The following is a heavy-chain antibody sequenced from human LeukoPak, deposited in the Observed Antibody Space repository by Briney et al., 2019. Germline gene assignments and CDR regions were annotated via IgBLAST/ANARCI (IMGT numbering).Heavy chain of an antibody. Sequence: GESLKISCKGSGYTFTTYWIGWVRQIPGKGLEWMGIIYPGDSDPRYSPSFQGQVTISADKSISTAYLQWGSVKASDSAMYYCVRHGLGSSWFGFDYWGQGTLVTVSS. V-gene: IGHV5-51*01. CDR3: VRHGLGSSWFGFDY. J-gene: IGHJ4*02. CDR2: IYPGDSDP. D-gene: IGHD6-13*01. CDR1: GYTFTTYW.